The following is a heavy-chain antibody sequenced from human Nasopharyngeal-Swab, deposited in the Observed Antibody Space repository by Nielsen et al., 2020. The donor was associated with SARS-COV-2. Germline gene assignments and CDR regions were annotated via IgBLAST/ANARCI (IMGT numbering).Heavy chain of an antibody. CDR3: AKARRTDTYGYECFDS. CDR2: VSSSGGNT. CDR1: GFSFSNYA. D-gene: IGHD5-18*01. J-gene: IGHJ4*02. V-gene: IGHV3-23*01. Sequence: GESLKISCAASGFSFSNYAMNWVRQAPGKGLECVSAVSSSGGNTYYADSLKGRFTVSRDNSKNTVYLQMNSLRAEDTAIYYCAKARRTDTYGYECFDSWGQGTLVTVSS.